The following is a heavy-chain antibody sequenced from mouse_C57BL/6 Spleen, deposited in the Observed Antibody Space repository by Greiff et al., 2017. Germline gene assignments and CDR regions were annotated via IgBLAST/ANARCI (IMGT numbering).Heavy chain of an antibody. V-gene: IGHV3-6*01. J-gene: IGHJ4*01. CDR3: ASYDGYHYYAMDY. CDR2: ISYDGSN. CDR1: GYSITSGYY. Sequence: VQLKESGPGLVKPSQSLSLTCSVTGYSITSGYYWNWIRQFPGNKLEWMGYISYDGSNNYNPSLKNRISITRDTSKNQYFLKLNSVTTEDTATYDCASYDGYHYYAMDYWGQGTSVTVSS. D-gene: IGHD2-3*01.